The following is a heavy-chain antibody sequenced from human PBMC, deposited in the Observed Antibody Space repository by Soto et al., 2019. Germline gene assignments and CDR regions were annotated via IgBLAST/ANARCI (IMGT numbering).Heavy chain of an antibody. D-gene: IGHD2-2*01. V-gene: IGHV3-30-3*01. CDR1: GFTFSSYA. CDR3: ARDKGEAVVPAAKPPRLYGMEV. Sequence: QVQLVESGGGVVQPGRSLRLSCAASGFTFSSYAMHWVRQAPGKGLEWVAVISYDGGNKYYADSVKGRFTISRENSKNARNLQMSSRRAEDTAVYYCARDKGEAVVPAAKPPRLYGMEVWGQGTTVTVSS. CDR2: ISYDGGNK. J-gene: IGHJ6*02.